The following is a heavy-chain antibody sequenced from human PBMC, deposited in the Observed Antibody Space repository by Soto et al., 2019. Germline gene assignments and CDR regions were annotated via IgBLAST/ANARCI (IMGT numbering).Heavy chain of an antibody. CDR3: GKGGGSGYSFGYYGMDV. CDR1: GFTFSSYA. CDR2: ISGSGGST. J-gene: IGHJ6*02. D-gene: IGHD3-3*01. V-gene: IGHV3-23*01. Sequence: PGGSLRLSCAASGFTFSSYAMSWVRQAPGKGLEWVSAISGSGGSTYYADSVKGRFTISRVNSKNTLYLQMNSLRAEDTAVYYCGKGGGSGYSFGYYGMDVWGQGTTVTVYS.